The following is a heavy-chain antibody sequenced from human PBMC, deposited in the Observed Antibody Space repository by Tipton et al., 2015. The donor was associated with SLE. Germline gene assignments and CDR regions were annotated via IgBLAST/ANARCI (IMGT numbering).Heavy chain of an antibody. J-gene: IGHJ3*01. CDR3: TRVESTSWAFDV. CDR1: GFTFSSHW. Sequence: SLRLSCAASGFTFSSHWMHWVRQAPGKGAVWVSRINSDGSTTNYADSVKGRFTISRDNAKSTLYLQMNSLRAEDTAVYYCTRVESTSWAFDVWGQGTIVTVSS. CDR2: INSDGSTT. D-gene: IGHD2/OR15-2a*01. V-gene: IGHV3-74*01.